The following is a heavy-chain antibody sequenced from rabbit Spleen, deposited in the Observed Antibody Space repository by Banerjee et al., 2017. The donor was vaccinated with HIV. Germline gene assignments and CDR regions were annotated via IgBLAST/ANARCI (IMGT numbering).Heavy chain of an antibody. CDR2: INTYTTKA. CDR3: ARDLPSVVGWNFNL. CDR1: GFSFSDRDV. D-gene: IGHD1-1*01. J-gene: IGHJ4*01. V-gene: IGHV1S45*01. Sequence: QEKLGESGGGLVKPAGSLTLTCKASGFSFSDRDVMCWVRQAPGKGLQWIACINTYTTKAVYASWAIGRFTISRPSSTTVTLRMTSLTAADTATYFCARDLPSVVGWNFNLWGQGTLVPVS.